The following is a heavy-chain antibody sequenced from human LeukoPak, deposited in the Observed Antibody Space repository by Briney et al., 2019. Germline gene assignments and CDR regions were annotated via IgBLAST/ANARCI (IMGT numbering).Heavy chain of an antibody. D-gene: IGHD1-26*01. CDR2: ISGSGGST. CDR1: GFTFSSYA. V-gene: IGHV3-23*01. Sequence: GGSLRLSCAASGFTFSSYAMSWVRQAPGRGLEWVSSISGSGGSTYYADSVKGRFIISRDNSKNTVNLPMNSLRAEDTALYYCAKTLVGATAYFDSWGQGTLVTVSS. J-gene: IGHJ4*02. CDR3: AKTLVGATAYFDS.